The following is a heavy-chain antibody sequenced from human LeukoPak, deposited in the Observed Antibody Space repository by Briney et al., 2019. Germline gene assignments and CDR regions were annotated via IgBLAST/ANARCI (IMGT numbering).Heavy chain of an antibody. J-gene: IGHJ5*02. CDR2: IYTSGST. Sequence: SETLSLTCTVSGDSISSYYWSWLRQPPGKGLEWIGYIYTSGSTNYNPSLKSRVTISVDTSKNQFSLKLSSVTAADTAVYYCARALYGWFDPWGQGTLVTVSS. CDR3: ARALYGWFDP. CDR1: GDSISSYY. V-gene: IGHV4-4*09. D-gene: IGHD4-17*01.